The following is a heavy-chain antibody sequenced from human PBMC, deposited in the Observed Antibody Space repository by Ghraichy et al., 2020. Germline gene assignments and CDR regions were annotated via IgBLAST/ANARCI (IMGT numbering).Heavy chain of an antibody. J-gene: IGHJ3*01. D-gene: IGHD3-3*01. V-gene: IGHV3-23*01. Sequence: GGSLRLSCAASGFTFRTYAMSWVRQAPGKGLEWVSTISGSGGRTYQADSVKGRFTVSRDNSKNTVYLHMSSLRADDTAVYYCAKTGLGSSVVRFLGWLIDLWGQGTMVSVSS. CDR2: ISGSGGRT. CDR3: AKTGLGSSVVRFLGWLIDL. CDR1: GFTFRTYA.